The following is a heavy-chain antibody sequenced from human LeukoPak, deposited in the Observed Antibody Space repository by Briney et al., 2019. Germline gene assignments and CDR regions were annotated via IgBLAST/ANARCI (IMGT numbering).Heavy chain of an antibody. CDR3: ARGAWATRLGS. J-gene: IGHJ4*02. Sequence: SETLSLTCAVYGESLNSYYWSWVRQPPGEGLEWIGEIYESGTTEYNPSLKSRVTISMVPSKQQFSLSLNSVTAADTAVYYCARGAWATRLGSWGLGTPVIVSS. CDR1: GESLNSYY. CDR2: IYESGTT. V-gene: IGHV4-34*01. D-gene: IGHD2-15*01.